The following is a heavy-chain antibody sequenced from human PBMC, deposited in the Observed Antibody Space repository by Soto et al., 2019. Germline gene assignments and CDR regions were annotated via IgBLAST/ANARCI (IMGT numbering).Heavy chain of an antibody. Sequence: SETLSLTCTVSGGSISSYYWSWIRQPPGKGLEWIGYIYYSGSTNYNPSLKSRVTISVDTSKKQFSLKLTSVTAADTAVYYCARGYYDFWSGYYTGVFDYWGQGTLVTVSS. CDR1: GGSISSYY. CDR2: IYYSGST. D-gene: IGHD3-3*01. J-gene: IGHJ4*02. CDR3: ARGYYDFWSGYYTGVFDY. V-gene: IGHV4-59*01.